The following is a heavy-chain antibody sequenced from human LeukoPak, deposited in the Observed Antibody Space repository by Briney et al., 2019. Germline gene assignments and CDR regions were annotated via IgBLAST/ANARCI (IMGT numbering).Heavy chain of an antibody. CDR1: GDTFTSYY. Sequence: ASVKVSCKASGDTFTSYYMHWVRQAPGQGLEWMGIINPSGGSTSYAQKFQGRVTMTRDTSTSTVYMELSSLRSEDTAVYYCARDMTGGVGATQGIDYWGQGTLVTVSS. CDR3: ARDMTGGVGATQGIDY. V-gene: IGHV1-46*01. J-gene: IGHJ4*02. CDR2: INPSGGST. D-gene: IGHD1-26*01.